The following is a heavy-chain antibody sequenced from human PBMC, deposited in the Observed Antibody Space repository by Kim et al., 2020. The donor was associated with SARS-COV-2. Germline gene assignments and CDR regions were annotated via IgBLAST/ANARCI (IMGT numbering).Heavy chain of an antibody. V-gene: IGHV4-34*01. Sequence: SETLSLTCAVYGGSFSGYYWSWIRQPPGKGLEWIGEINHSGSTNYNPSLKSRVTISVDTSKNQFSLKLSSVTAADTAVYYCARGKRSYYGSGSYIPAGYGMDVWGQVTTVTVSS. D-gene: IGHD3-10*01. CDR3: ARGKRSYYGSGSYIPAGYGMDV. CDR2: INHSGST. J-gene: IGHJ6*02. CDR1: GGSFSGYY.